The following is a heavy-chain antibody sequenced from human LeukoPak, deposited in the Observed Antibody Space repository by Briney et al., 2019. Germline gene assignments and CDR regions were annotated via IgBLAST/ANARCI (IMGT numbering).Heavy chain of an antibody. D-gene: IGHD5-24*01. CDR3: ARAEMATISGLDV. CDR2: LYGGGGK. V-gene: IGHV3-53*04. CDR1: GFTVSSNY. Sequence: GGSLRLSCAVSGFTVSSNYMICVRQPPGKGLEWVSVLYGGGGKSYADSVKGRSTISRNNYKNTLYLQMNSLRAEDTAGYYCARAEMATISGLDVWGQGTTVTVSS. J-gene: IGHJ6*02.